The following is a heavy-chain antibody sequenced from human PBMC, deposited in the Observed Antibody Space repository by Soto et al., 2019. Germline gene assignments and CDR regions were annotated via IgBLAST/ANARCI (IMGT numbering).Heavy chain of an antibody. V-gene: IGHV4-4*02. CDR1: GGSISSSNW. Sequence: PSETLSLTCAVSGGSISSSNWWSWVRQPPGKGLEWIGEIYHSGSTNYNPSLKSRVTISVDKSKNQFSLKLSSVTAADTAVYYCARDLGGWSSGWYRQEIWGQGSMVTVSS. J-gene: IGHJ3*02. CDR3: ARDLGGWSSGWYRQEI. CDR2: IYHSGST. D-gene: IGHD6-19*01.